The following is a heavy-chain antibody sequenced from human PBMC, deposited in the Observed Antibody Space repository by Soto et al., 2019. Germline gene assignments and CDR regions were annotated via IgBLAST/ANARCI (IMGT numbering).Heavy chain of an antibody. J-gene: IGHJ4*02. Sequence: GASVKVSCKASGGTFSSYAISWVRQATGQGLEWMGWMNPNSGNTGYAQKFQGRVTMTRNTSISTAYMELSSLRSEDTAVYYCAREKSSWYDYWGQGTLVTVSS. D-gene: IGHD6-13*01. CDR1: GGTFSSYA. CDR3: AREKSSWYDY. V-gene: IGHV1-8*02. CDR2: MNPNSGNT.